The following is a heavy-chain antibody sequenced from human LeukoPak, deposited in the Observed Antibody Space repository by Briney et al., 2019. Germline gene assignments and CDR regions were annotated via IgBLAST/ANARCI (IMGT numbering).Heavy chain of an antibody. Sequence: PGGSLRLSCAASGFMFKNYGMSWVRQAPGKWLEWVSAVDGGGGSTYYADSVKGRFTISRDNSKNTLFLQMNSLRADDTAVYYCAKKAFSTGWTYFGYWGQGLLVTVSS. CDR1: GFMFKNYG. CDR2: VDGGGGST. D-gene: IGHD6-19*01. V-gene: IGHV3-23*01. CDR3: AKKAFSTGWTYFGY. J-gene: IGHJ4*02.